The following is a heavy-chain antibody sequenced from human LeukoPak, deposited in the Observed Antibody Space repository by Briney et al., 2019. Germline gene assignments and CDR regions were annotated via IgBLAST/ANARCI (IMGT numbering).Heavy chain of an antibody. CDR1: GFTFSSYS. D-gene: IGHD2-2*02. Sequence: PGGSLRLSCAASGFTFSSYSMNWVRQAPGKGLEWVSSISSSSSYIYYADSVKGRFTISRDNAKNSLYLQMNSLRAEDTAVYYCAREYLGYCSSTSCYIYWGQGTLVTVSS. CDR3: AREYLGYCSSTSCYIY. J-gene: IGHJ4*02. CDR2: ISSSSSYI. V-gene: IGHV3-21*01.